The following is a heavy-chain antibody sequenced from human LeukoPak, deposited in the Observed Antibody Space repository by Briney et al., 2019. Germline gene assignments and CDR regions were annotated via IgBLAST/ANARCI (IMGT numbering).Heavy chain of an antibody. D-gene: IGHD2-2*01. V-gene: IGHV4-34*01. J-gene: IGHJ4*02. CDR1: GVSFSTYY. CDR3: ARGIVVVPKTSRKPLRPYYFDD. CDR2: VNHSGYT. Sequence: SETLSLTCDVSGVSFSTYYWSWIRQSPEKGLEWIGEVNHSGYTNYNPSLKSRVTISVDTSKNQFSLKVSSVTAADTAVYYCARGIVVVPKTSRKPLRPYYFDDWGQGTLVTVSS.